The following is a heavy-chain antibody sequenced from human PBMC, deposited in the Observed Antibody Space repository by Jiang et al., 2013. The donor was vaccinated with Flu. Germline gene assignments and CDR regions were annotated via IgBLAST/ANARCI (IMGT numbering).Heavy chain of an antibody. CDR2: INPSGGST. J-gene: IGHJ4*02. CDR3: ARVSLVGYYDFWSGYSPLDY. V-gene: IGHV1-46*01. Sequence: KASGYTFTSHYMHWVRQAPGQGLEWMGIINPSGGSTSYARKFQGRVTMTRDTSTSTAYMELSSLRSEDTAVYYCARVSLVGYYDFWSGYSPLDYWGQGTLVTVSS. CDR1: GYTFTSHY. D-gene: IGHD3-3*01.